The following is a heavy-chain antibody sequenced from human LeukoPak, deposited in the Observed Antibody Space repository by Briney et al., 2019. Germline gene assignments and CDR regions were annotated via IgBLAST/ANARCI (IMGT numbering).Heavy chain of an antibody. J-gene: IGHJ5*02. Sequence: SETLSLTCAVYGVSFSGYYWSWIRQPPGQRLEWFGEINNSGSTNYNPSLKSRVTISVDTSKNQFSLKLSSVTAADTAVYYCARSHYYDSSGYSSNWFDPWGQGTLVTVSS. CDR1: GVSFSGYY. CDR2: INNSGST. V-gene: IGHV4-34*01. D-gene: IGHD3-22*01. CDR3: ARSHYYDSSGYSSNWFDP.